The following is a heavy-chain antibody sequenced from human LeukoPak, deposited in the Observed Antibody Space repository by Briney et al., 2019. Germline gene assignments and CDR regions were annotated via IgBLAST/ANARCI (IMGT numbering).Heavy chain of an antibody. CDR3: ARRSDILSYAFDI. CDR2: INHSGST. D-gene: IGHD3-9*01. CDR1: GGSFSGYY. J-gene: IGHJ3*02. V-gene: IGHV4-34*01. Sequence: SETLSLTCAVYGGSFSGYYWSWIRQPPGKGLEWIGEINHSGSTNYNPSLKSRVTISVDTSKNQFSLKLSSVTAADTALYYCARRSDILSYAFDIWGQGTMVTVSS.